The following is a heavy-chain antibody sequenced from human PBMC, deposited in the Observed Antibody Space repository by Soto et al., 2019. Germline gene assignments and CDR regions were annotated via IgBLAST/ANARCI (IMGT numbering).Heavy chain of an antibody. V-gene: IGHV4-30-4*01. J-gene: IGHJ4*02. CDR1: GGSISSGDYY. D-gene: IGHD3-22*01. CDR3: ARDRYYDSSSPRVFDY. Sequence: PSETLSLTCTVSGGSISSGDYYWSWIRQPPGKGLEWIGYIYYSGSTYYNPSLKSRVTISVDTSKNQFSLKLSSVTAADTAVYYCARDRYYDSSSPRVFDYWGQGTLVTVSS. CDR2: IYYSGST.